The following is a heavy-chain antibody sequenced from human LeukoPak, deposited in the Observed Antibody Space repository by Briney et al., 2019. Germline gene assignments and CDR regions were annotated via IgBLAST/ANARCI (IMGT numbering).Heavy chain of an antibody. CDR2: FDPEDGET. CDR1: GYTLTELS. V-gene: IGHV1-24*01. CDR3: ATDTMKDAFDI. Sequence: ASVKVSCKVSGYTLTELSMHWVRQAPGKGLEWMGGFDPEDGETIYAQKFQGRVTMTGDTSTDTAYMELSSLRSEDTAVYYCATDTMKDAFDIWGQGTMVTVSS. J-gene: IGHJ3*02. D-gene: IGHD3-22*01.